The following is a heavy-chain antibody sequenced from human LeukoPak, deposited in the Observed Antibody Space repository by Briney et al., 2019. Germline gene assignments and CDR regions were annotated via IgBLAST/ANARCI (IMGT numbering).Heavy chain of an antibody. CDR3: TRRIIYSGMDV. Sequence: PGGSLRLSCVASGFTFSSHEFQWVRQAPGKGLEWASYISISGTTIQYADSVRGRFTMSRDNAKNSLHLQMNSLRAEDTALYYCTRRIIYSGMDVWGHGTTVTVSS. CDR2: ISISGTTI. D-gene: IGHD2-21*01. J-gene: IGHJ6*02. V-gene: IGHV3-48*03. CDR1: GFTFSSHE.